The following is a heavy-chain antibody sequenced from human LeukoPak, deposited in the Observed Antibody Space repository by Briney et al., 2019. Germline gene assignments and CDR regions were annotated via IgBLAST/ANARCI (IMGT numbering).Heavy chain of an antibody. CDR3: ARVVEPHYFDY. V-gene: IGHV4-59*01. J-gene: IGHJ4*02. CDR1: GGSISSYY. CDR2: IYYSGST. D-gene: IGHD1-14*01. Sequence: SETLSLTCTVSGGSISSYYWSWIRQPPGKGLEWIGYIYYSGSTNYNPSLKSRVTISVDTSKNQFSLKLSSVTAADMAVYYCARVVEPHYFDYWGQGTLVTVSS.